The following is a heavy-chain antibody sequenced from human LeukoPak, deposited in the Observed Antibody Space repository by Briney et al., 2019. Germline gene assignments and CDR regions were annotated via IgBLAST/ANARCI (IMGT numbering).Heavy chain of an antibody. CDR1: GCTFGGYA. CDR2: ISGNSGSR. J-gene: IGHJ4*02. CDR3: AKDSRPSVGGGSCYDY. Sequence: GGSLRLSCAAAGCTFGGYAMRWVRQAPGKGLEWVSGISGNSGSRGCADSVKGRFTISRDKAKNALYLQMNSLRAEDTALYSCAKDSRPSVGGGSCYDYWGQGTLVTVSS. D-gene: IGHD2-15*01. V-gene: IGHV3-9*01.